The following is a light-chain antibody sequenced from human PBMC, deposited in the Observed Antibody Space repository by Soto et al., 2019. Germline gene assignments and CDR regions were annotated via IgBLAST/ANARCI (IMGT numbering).Light chain of an antibody. CDR2: LNSDGSH. J-gene: IGLJ1*01. V-gene: IGLV4-69*01. CDR1: SGHSSYA. Sequence: QSVLTQSPSASASLGASVKLTCTLSSGHSSYAIAWHQQQPEKGPRYLMKLNSDGSHSKGDGIPDRFSGSSSGAGRYLIISSLQSEDEADYYCQTWGTGIHVFGTGTKVTVL. CDR3: QTWGTGIHV.